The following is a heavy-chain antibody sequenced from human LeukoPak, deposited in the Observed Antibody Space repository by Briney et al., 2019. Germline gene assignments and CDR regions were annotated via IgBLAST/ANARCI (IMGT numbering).Heavy chain of an antibody. V-gene: IGHV3-23*01. D-gene: IGHD2-21*01. CDR1: GFTLSSYA. Sequence: PGGSLRLSCAASGFTLSSYAMSWVRQAPGKGLEWVSAISDSGNTYHADSVKGRYTISSDSSKNTLFLQMNRLRPEGAAVYYCAKAPVTTCRGAYCYPFDYWGQGTLVTVSS. J-gene: IGHJ4*02. CDR3: AKAPVTTCRGAYCYPFDY. CDR2: ISDSGNT.